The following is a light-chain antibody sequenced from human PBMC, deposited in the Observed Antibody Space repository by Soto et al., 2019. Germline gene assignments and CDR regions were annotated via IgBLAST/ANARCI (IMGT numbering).Light chain of an antibody. J-gene: IGKJ5*01. CDR1: QSLLFISNQKNY. CDR3: QQYYDPPVT. V-gene: IGKV4-1*01. CDR2: WAS. Sequence: DIVMTQSPDSLAVSLGERATINCKSSQSLLFISNQKNYLAWYQQKPGQPPKLLIYWASTRESGVPDRFIGSGSGTDFTLTISSLQAADVAVYYCQQYYDPPVTFGQGTRLEIK.